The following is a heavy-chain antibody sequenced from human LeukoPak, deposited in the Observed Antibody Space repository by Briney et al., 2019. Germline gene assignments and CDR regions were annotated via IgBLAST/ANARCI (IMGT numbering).Heavy chain of an antibody. CDR1: GGSITHDYY. Sequence: PSETLSLTCTVSGGSITHDYYWSWIRQPTVKGQGLEWIGYIFYNGNTNYNASLKSRITISLDTSKNQFSLKLNSVTAADTAMYFCARGRSNAFDIWGQGTLVSVSS. CDR3: ARGRSNAFDI. J-gene: IGHJ3*02. V-gene: IGHV4-30-4*01. CDR2: IFYNGNT. D-gene: IGHD5/OR15-5a*01.